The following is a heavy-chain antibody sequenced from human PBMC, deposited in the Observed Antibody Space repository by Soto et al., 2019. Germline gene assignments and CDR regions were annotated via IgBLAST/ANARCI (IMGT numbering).Heavy chain of an antibody. Sequence: QVQLVESGGGVVQPGRSLRLSCAASGFTFSSYGMHWVRQAPGKGLEWVAVISYDGSNKYYADSVKGRFTISRDNSKNTLYLQMNSLRAEDTAVYYYAKPKTPAYYYDSSGPSYYFDYWGQGTLVTVSS. V-gene: IGHV3-30*18. D-gene: IGHD3-22*01. CDR3: AKPKTPAYYYDSSGPSYYFDY. CDR2: ISYDGSNK. CDR1: GFTFSSYG. J-gene: IGHJ4*02.